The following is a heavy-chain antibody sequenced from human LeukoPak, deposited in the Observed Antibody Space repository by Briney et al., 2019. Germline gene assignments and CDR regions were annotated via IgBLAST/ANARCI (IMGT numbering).Heavy chain of an antibody. J-gene: IGHJ4*02. Sequence: PSETLSLTCTVSGGATSSGSYYWSWIRQPAGKGLEWIGRIYTSGSTNYNPSLKSRVTISVDTSKNQFSLKLSSVTAADTAVYYCAGGVRDGYNPRWGQGTLVTVSS. CDR1: GGATSSGSYY. CDR3: AGGVRDGYNPR. D-gene: IGHD5-24*01. V-gene: IGHV4-61*02. CDR2: IYTSGST.